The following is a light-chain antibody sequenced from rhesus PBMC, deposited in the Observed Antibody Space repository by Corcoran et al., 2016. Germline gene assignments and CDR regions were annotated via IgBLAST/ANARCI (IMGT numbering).Light chain of an antibody. CDR2: GAS. CDR3: QKYSSSPYN. V-gene: IGKV3-53*01. CDR1: QSVSSY. Sequence: QVILTQSPATLSLSPGERATLSCRASQSVSSYLAWYQQKPGQAPRLLIYGASRRATGIPDRFSVSGSVTEFTLTISSLEPEDFAVYYCQKYSSSPYNFGPGTKVEIK. J-gene: IGKJ2*01.